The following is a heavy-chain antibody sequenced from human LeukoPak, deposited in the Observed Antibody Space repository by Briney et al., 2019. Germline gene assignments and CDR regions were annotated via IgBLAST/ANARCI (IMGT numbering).Heavy chain of an antibody. V-gene: IGHV4-59*08. J-gene: IGHJ4*02. CDR2: IYYSGST. CDR1: GGSISSYY. D-gene: IGHD3-16*01. CDR3: ARCSWGTHPDY. Sequence: SETLSLTCTVSGGSISSYYWSWIRQPPGKGLEWIGYIYYSGSTNYNPSLKSRVTISVDTSKNQFSLKLSSVTAADTAVYYCARCSWGTHPDYWGQGTLVTASS.